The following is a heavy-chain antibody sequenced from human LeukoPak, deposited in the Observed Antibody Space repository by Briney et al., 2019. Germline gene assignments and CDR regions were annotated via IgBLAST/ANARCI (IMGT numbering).Heavy chain of an antibody. D-gene: IGHD1-26*01. J-gene: IGHJ4*02. Sequence: PSETLSLTCTVSGGSINISDYYWGWIRQPPGKGLEWIRSMHYSGSTYYSPSLKSRVTISVDTSKNQFSLKVSSVTAADTAVYYCARRGTIDSGRPWNWGQGTLVTVSS. V-gene: IGHV4-39*01. CDR2: MHYSGST. CDR1: GGSINISDYY. CDR3: ARRGTIDSGRPWN.